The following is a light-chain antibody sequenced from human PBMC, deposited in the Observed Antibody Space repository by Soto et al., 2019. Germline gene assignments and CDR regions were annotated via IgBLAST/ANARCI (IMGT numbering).Light chain of an antibody. CDR3: QQSYSTPLT. J-gene: IGKJ4*01. CDR1: QSISSY. Sequence: DIQMTQSPSSLSASVEDRVTITCRASQSISSYLTWYQQKPGTAPKLLIYAASSLQSGVPSRFSGSGSGTDFTLPISSLQPEDFATYYCQQSYSTPLTFGGGTTVDIK. CDR2: AAS. V-gene: IGKV1-39*01.